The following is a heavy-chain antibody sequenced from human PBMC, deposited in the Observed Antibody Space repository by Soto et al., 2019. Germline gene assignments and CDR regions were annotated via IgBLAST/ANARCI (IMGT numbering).Heavy chain of an antibody. CDR1: AYAFITYA. J-gene: IGHJ4*02. Sequence: QAQLVQSGAEVKTPGASVKVSCKTSAYAFITYAINWVRQAPGQGLEWLGSIFPYTGDTHYSQNLQARVTMTADTSTSTAYMEMTTLTSDDTAVYYCARGGFSSSWRLDFWGRGTLVTVSS. V-gene: IGHV1-18*04. D-gene: IGHD6-13*01. CDR2: IFPYTGDT. CDR3: ARGGFSSSWRLDF.